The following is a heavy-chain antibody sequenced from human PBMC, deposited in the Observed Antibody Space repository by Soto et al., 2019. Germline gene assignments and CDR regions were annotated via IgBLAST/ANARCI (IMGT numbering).Heavy chain of an antibody. CDR2: IIPLTETP. Sequence: QVQVVQSGAEVKKPGSSVKVSCKASGGTFSEYAISWVRQAPEQGLEWMGGIIPLTETPVYAQTVQGRLTISADEVTRVAYMELSTLRSDDTAVYYCAIGTRSSWSCDFWGQGTLVTVSS. CDR1: GGTFSEYA. D-gene: IGHD6-13*01. J-gene: IGHJ4*02. V-gene: IGHV1-69*01. CDR3: AIGTRSSWSCDF.